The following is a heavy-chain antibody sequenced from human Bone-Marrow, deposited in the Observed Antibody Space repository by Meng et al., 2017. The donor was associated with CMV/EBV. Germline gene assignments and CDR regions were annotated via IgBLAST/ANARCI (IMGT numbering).Heavy chain of an antibody. V-gene: IGHV3-30*02. D-gene: IGHD2-2*01. CDR2: IRYDGRNK. CDR3: AKEMLEYQLLYYFDY. J-gene: IGHJ4*02. CDR1: GFTLSSYC. Sequence: GESLKISCAASGFTLSSYCMHWVRQAPGTGLEWVAFIRYDGRNKYYADSVKGRFTISRDNSKTTLYLHMNSLRAEDTAVYYCAKEMLEYQLLYYFDYWGQGTLVTVSS.